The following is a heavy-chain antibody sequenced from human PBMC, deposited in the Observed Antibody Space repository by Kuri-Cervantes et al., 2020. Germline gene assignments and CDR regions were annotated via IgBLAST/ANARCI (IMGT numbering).Heavy chain of an antibody. CDR1: GGSISSYY. J-gene: IGHJ3*02. CDR3: ARLPVNYDFWSGRTLPDAFDI. V-gene: IGHV4-59*01. D-gene: IGHD3-3*01. CDR2: ICHSGST. Sequence: SETLSLTCTVSGGSISSYYWSWIRQPPGKGLEWIGYICHSGSTYYNPSLKSRVTLSLDGSKNQFSLKLSSVTAADTAVYYCARLPVNYDFWSGRTLPDAFDIWGQGTMVTVSS.